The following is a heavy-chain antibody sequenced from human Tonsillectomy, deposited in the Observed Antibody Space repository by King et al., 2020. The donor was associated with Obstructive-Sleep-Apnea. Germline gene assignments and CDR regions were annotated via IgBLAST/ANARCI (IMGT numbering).Heavy chain of an antibody. J-gene: IGHJ4*02. CDR3: AARDYFDY. Sequence: QLVQSGGGLVQPGRSLRLSCAASGFTFDDYAMHWVRQAPGRGLEWVSGISWDSGRIDYADSVKGRFTISRDNAKNSLYLQMNSLRTEDTALYYCAARDYFDYWGQGTLVTVSS. CDR1: GFTFDDYA. CDR2: ISWDSGRI. V-gene: IGHV3-9*01.